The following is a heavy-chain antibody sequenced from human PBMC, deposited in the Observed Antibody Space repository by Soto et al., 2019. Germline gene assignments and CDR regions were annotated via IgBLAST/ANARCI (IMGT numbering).Heavy chain of an antibody. J-gene: IGHJ4*02. CDR1: GDSISSYY. Sequence: QVQLQESGPGLVKPSETLSLTCTVSGDSISSYYWSWIRQPPGKGLEWIGYIHYSGSTNYNPSLKSRVPTQVDTYKNQFSLPLTSVAAAAAAVYYCARHETDHGGYDYWGQGTEVTVSP. CDR3: ARHETDHGGYDY. V-gene: IGHV4-59*08. CDR2: IHYSGST. D-gene: IGHD5-12*01.